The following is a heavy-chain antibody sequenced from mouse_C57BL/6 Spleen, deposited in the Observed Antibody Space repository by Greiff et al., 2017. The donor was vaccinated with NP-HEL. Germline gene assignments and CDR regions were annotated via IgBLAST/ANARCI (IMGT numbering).Heavy chain of an antibody. V-gene: IGHV1-52*01. CDR1: GYTFTSYW. J-gene: IGHJ4*01. D-gene: IGHD1-1*01. CDR2: IDPSDSET. Sequence: VQLQQPGAELVRPGSSVKLSCKASGYTFTSYWMHWVKQRPIQGLEWIGNIDPSDSETHYNQKFKDKATLTVDKSSSTAYMQLSSLTSEDSAVYDGARGDYGSSPYAMDYWGQGTSVTVSS. CDR3: ARGDYGSSPYAMDY.